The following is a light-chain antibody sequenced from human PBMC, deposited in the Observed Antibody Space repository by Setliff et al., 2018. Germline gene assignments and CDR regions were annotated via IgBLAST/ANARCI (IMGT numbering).Light chain of an antibody. CDR1: SSDVGGYNY. CDR3: SSYTSSSTYV. Sequence: QSVLTQPASVSGSPGQSITISCTGSSSDVGGYNYVSWYQHHPGKAPKVMIYDVSERPSGVSNRFSGSKSGNTASLTISGLQAEDGADYYCSSYTSSSTYVFGAGTKVTVL. V-gene: IGLV2-14*03. CDR2: DVS. J-gene: IGLJ1*01.